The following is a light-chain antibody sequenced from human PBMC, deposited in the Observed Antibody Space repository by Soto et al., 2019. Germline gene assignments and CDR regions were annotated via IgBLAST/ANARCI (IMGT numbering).Light chain of an antibody. CDR1: QSVSSSY. CDR3: QQYGSSPKYT. J-gene: IGKJ2*01. CDR2: GAS. Sequence: EVVLTQSPGTLSLSPGERATLSCRASQSVSSSYLGWYQQKPGQAPRLLIYGASSRATGIPDRFSGSGSGTDFTLTTSRLEPEDFAVYYCQQYGSSPKYTFGQGTKLEIK. V-gene: IGKV3-20*01.